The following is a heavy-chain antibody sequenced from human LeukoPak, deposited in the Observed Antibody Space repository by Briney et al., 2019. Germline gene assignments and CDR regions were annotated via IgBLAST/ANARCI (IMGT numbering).Heavy chain of an antibody. Sequence: GGSLRLSCAASGFTFSDYYMSWIRQAPGKGLEWVSYISSSGSTIYYADSVKGRFTISRDNAKNSLYLQMNSLRAEDTAVYYCARERGIQLWLRNDAFDIWGQGTMVTVSS. J-gene: IGHJ3*02. CDR1: GFTFSDYY. D-gene: IGHD5-18*01. CDR2: ISSSGSTI. V-gene: IGHV3-11*01. CDR3: ARERGIQLWLRNDAFDI.